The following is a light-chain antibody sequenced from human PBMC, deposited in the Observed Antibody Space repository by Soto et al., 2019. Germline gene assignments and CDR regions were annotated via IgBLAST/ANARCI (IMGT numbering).Light chain of an antibody. CDR2: FGS. J-gene: IGKJ5*01. CDR3: MQALQSLT. Sequence: EIVMTQSPLTLPVTPGEPASISCRSSQSLLYNNTYNYLDWYVQKPGQSPQLLIYFGSNRAPGVPDRFSGSGSGTDFTLKINRVEAEDVGTYYCMQALQSLTCGQGTDWRL. V-gene: IGKV2-28*01. CDR1: QSLLYNNTYNY.